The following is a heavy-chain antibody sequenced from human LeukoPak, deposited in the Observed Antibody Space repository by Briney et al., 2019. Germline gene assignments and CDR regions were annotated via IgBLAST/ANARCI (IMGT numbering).Heavy chain of an antibody. Sequence: GGSLRLSCAASGFTFSSYSMNWVRQAPGKGLEWVSSISSSGSTIYYADSVKGRFTISRDNAKNSLYLQMNGLRAEDTAVYYCARDRRDGGFGPWGQGTLVTVSS. V-gene: IGHV3-48*04. CDR2: ISSSGSTI. D-gene: IGHD4-17*01. CDR3: ARDRRDGGFGP. J-gene: IGHJ5*02. CDR1: GFTFSSYS.